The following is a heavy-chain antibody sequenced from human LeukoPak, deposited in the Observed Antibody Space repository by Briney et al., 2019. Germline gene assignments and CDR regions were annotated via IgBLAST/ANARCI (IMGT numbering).Heavy chain of an antibody. D-gene: IGHD3-22*01. Sequence: SETLSLTCTVSGGSISSSSYYWGWIRQPPGKGLEWIGSIYYSGSTYYNPSLKSRVTISVETSKNQFSLKLSSVTAADTAVYYCARHDSEGYYDSSGYYYADAFDIWGQGTMVTVSS. CDR2: IYYSGST. CDR3: ARHDSEGYYDSSGYYYADAFDI. V-gene: IGHV4-39*01. J-gene: IGHJ3*02. CDR1: GGSISSSSYY.